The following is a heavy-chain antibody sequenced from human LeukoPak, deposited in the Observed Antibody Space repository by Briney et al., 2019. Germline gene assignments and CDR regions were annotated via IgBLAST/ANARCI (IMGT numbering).Heavy chain of an antibody. J-gene: IGHJ4*02. Sequence: EASVKVSCKTSGYSFTIHHMHWVRQAPGQGLEWMGIINPNTGSTTYAQKFQGRVTMTRDTSTSTVYMEVSSLRSDDTAVYYCARGSGSDWYEASAFWGQGTLVTVSS. D-gene: IGHD6-19*01. V-gene: IGHV1-46*01. CDR2: INPNTGST. CDR3: ARGSGSDWYEASAF. CDR1: GYSFTIHH.